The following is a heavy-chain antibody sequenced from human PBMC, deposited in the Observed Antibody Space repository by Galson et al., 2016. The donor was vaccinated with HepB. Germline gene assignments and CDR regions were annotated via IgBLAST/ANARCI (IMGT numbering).Heavy chain of an antibody. CDR3: ARECCAGDCPKWFDP. CDR1: GGTFSTDG. V-gene: IGHV1-69*13. Sequence: SVKVSCKASGGTFSTDGLSWVRQAPGQGLEWMGGIVPMFGATNYAQKFQDRATITADESTNTAYMELSSPRSEDTAIYYCARECCAGDCPKWFDPWGQGTLVTVSS. J-gene: IGHJ5*01. CDR2: IVPMFGAT. D-gene: IGHD2-21*02.